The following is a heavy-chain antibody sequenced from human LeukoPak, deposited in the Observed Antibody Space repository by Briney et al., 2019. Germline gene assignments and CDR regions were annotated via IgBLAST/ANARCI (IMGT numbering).Heavy chain of an antibody. D-gene: IGHD6-25*01. J-gene: IGHJ6*03. Sequence: GGSLRLSCAASGFTFSTCGMHWVRQAPGKGLEWVAFIQYGGSDIYCGDSVKGRFTIPRDNSKNTLYLQMNSLRGEDTAVYYCAKEPYSSVYYFYYMDVWGKGTTVTVSS. CDR1: GFTFSTCG. V-gene: IGHV3-30*02. CDR2: IQYGGSDI. CDR3: AKEPYSSVYYFYYMDV.